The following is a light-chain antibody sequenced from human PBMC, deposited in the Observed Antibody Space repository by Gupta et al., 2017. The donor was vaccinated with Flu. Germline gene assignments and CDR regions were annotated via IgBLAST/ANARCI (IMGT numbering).Light chain of an antibody. J-gene: IGKJ2*03. CDR3: QQFTS. CDR1: QSFSNSY. Sequence: VLTQSPGTLSLSPGGRATLSCRASQSFSNSYLDWYQQKPGQAPRLLIYGTSNRAAGIQDRFSGSGSGTDFTRTSSRMEPEDFAVDYCQQFTSFGQGTKLEI. V-gene: IGKV3-20*01. CDR2: GTS.